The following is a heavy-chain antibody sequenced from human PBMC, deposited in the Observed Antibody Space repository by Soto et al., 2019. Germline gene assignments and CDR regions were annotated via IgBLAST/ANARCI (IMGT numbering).Heavy chain of an antibody. Sequence: EVQLVESGGGLVQPGGSLRLSCSASGFPFSNYAMHWVRQTPRRGLEYVSALSHNGIKYYADSVRGRFTISRDNSKNTLYLPMSSLRADDTAVYYCVHDGSYATSDYGMDVWGQWTTVTVSS. CDR1: GFPFSNYA. D-gene: IGHD3-16*01. J-gene: IGHJ6*02. CDR2: LSHNGIK. V-gene: IGHV3-64D*06. CDR3: VHDGSYATSDYGMDV.